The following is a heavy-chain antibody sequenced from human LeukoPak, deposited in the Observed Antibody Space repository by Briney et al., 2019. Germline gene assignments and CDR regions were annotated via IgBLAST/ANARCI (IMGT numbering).Heavy chain of an antibody. CDR3: ACGVDHYYYMDV. CDR2: IRYDGSNK. J-gene: IGHJ6*03. D-gene: IGHD2-15*01. V-gene: IGHV3-30*02. Sequence: PGGSLRLSCAASGFTFSSYGMYWVRQAPGRGLEWVAFIRYDGSNKYYADSVKGRFTISRDNSKNTLYLQMNSLRAEDTAVYYCACGVDHYYYMDVWGKGTTVTVSS. CDR1: GFTFSSYG.